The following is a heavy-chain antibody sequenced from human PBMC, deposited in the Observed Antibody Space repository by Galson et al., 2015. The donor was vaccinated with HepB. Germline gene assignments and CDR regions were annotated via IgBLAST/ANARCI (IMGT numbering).Heavy chain of an antibody. V-gene: IGHV3-21*01. CDR2: ISSSSSYI. J-gene: IGHJ4*02. D-gene: IGHD3-10*01. CDR3: AGGADMVRGVLVY. Sequence: SLRLSCAASGFTFSSYSMNWVRQAPGKGLEWVSSISSSSSYIYYADSVKGRFTISRDNAKNSLYLQMNSLRAEDTAVYYCAGGADMVRGVLVYWGQGTLVTVSS. CDR1: GFTFSSYS.